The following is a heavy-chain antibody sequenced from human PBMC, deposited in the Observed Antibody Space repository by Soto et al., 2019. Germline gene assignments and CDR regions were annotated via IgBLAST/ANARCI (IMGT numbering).Heavy chain of an antibody. J-gene: IGHJ4*02. V-gene: IGHV3-23*01. CDR3: AKDRSGSGSSDY. CDR1: EFTFSTYA. CDR2: ISIVVGSK. Sequence: EVPLLESGGGLVQPGGSLSPPCAASEFTFSTYAMSWFRQAPGKGREWVSAISIVVGSKYDADSVKGRFTISRDNSKNTLYLQMNSLRAEDTAVYYCAKDRSGSGSSDYWGQGTLVTVSS. D-gene: IGHD3-10*01.